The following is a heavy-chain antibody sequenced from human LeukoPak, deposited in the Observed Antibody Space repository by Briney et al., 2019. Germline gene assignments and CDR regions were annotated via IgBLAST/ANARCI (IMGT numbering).Heavy chain of an antibody. CDR2: IWNDGTKK. CDR3: ARDAWTNAEFIQH. CDR1: GFTFSNYG. J-gene: IGHJ1*01. V-gene: IGHV3-33*01. Sequence: GGTLRLSCAASGFTFSNYGMRWVRQAPGKGLEWVAVIWNDGTKKYYADSVRGRFTISRDNSKNTLHLQINSLRAEDTAVYYCARDAWTNAEFIQHWGQGTLVTVSS. D-gene: IGHD3/OR15-3a*01.